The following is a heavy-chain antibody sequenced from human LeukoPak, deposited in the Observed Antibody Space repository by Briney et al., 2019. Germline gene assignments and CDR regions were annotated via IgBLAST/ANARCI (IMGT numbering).Heavy chain of an antibody. CDR1: GYTFTNYD. CDR3: ARGPGCISTSCPYYFDY. D-gene: IGHD2-2*01. V-gene: IGHV1-8*01. CDR2: MNPNSGNT. Sequence: GASVKVSCKASGYTFTNYDINWVRQASGQGLDWMGWMNPNSGNTGYAQNFQGRVTMTRNTSIRTAYMELSSLSSEDTAVYYCARGPGCISTSCPYYFDYWGQGTLVTVSS. J-gene: IGHJ4*02.